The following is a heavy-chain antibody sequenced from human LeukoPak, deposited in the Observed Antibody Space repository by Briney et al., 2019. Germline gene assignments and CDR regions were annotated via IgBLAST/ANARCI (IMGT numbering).Heavy chain of an antibody. J-gene: IGHJ5*02. Sequence: SETLSLTCTVSGGSISSNSYYWGWIRQPPGKGRKWIGSTYYSGSTYYNPSLKSRVTISVDTSKNQFSLKLNSVTAADTAVYYCARNRYYYGSGNYGVPNWFDPWGQGTLVTVSS. V-gene: IGHV4-39*01. D-gene: IGHD3-10*01. CDR2: TYYSGST. CDR1: GGSISSNSYY. CDR3: ARNRYYYGSGNYGVPNWFDP.